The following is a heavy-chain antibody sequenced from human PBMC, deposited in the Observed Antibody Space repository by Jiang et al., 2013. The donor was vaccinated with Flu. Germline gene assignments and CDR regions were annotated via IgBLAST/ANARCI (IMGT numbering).Heavy chain of an antibody. J-gene: IGHJ4*02. CDR1: GYTFTSYD. D-gene: IGHD2-15*01. CDR3: ATHRRYCSGGSCYSSSFDY. V-gene: IGHV1-2*04. CDR2: INPNSGGT. Sequence: SGAEVKKPGASVKVSCKASGYTFTSYDINWVRQATGQGLEWMGWINPNSGGTNYAQKFQGWVTMTRDTSISTAYMELSRLRSDDTAVYYCATHRRYCSGGSCYSSSFDYWGQGTLVTVSS.